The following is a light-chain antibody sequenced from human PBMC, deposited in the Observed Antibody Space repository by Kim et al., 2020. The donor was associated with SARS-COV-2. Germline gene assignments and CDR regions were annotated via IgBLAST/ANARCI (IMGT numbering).Light chain of an antibody. CDR3: HQYNDWPPGDT. CDR1: QSISTY. CDR2: GAS. Sequence: EIVMTQSPATLSVSPGERATLSCRASQSISTYLAWYQQKPGQAPRLLIYGASTRATGVPARFSGSGSGTEFTLTISSLQSEDFALYYCHQYNDWPPGDTFGQGTKLEIK. V-gene: IGKV3-15*01. J-gene: IGKJ2*01.